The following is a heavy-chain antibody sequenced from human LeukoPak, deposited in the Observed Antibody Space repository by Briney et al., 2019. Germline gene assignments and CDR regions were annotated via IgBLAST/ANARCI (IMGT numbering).Heavy chain of an antibody. V-gene: IGHV3-33*01. CDR1: GFTFSNYG. D-gene: IGHD4-23*01. J-gene: IGHJ4*02. CDR3: ARDRYGANSPFDY. Sequence: GGSLRLSCAASGFTFSNYGMHWVRQAPGKGLEWVAVIWYDGGNKYYADSVKGRFTISRDNSKGTLYLQMNSLGAEDTAVYFCARDRYGANSPFDYWGQGTLVTVSS. CDR2: IWYDGGNK.